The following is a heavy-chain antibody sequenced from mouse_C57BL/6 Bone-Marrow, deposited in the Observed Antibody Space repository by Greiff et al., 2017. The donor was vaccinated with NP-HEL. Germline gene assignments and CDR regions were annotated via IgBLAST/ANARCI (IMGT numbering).Heavy chain of an antibody. CDR1: GYTFTSYW. CDR2: IHPNSGST. CDR3: AYYYGSRYYYAMDY. V-gene: IGHV1-64*01. J-gene: IGHJ4*01. D-gene: IGHD1-1*01. Sequence: QVQLKQPGAELVKPGASVKLSCKASGYTFTSYWMHWVKQRPGQGLEWIGMIHPNSGSTNYNEKFKSKATLTVDKSSSTAYMQLSSLTSEDSAVYYCAYYYGSRYYYAMDYWGQGTSVTVSS.